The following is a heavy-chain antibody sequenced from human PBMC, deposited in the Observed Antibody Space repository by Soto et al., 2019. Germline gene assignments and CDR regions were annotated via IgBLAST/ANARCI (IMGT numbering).Heavy chain of an antibody. V-gene: IGHV5-10-1*01. Sequence: PGESLKPSCKGSGYSFTSYWISWVREMPGKGPGWLGRIDPSDSSTNYSPSFQGHVTISADKSISTAYLQWSSLKASDTAMYYCARQGYYDFWSGYPKYGMDVWGQGTTVTVSS. D-gene: IGHD3-3*01. CDR3: ARQGYYDFWSGYPKYGMDV. J-gene: IGHJ6*02. CDR1: GYSFTSYW. CDR2: IDPSDSST.